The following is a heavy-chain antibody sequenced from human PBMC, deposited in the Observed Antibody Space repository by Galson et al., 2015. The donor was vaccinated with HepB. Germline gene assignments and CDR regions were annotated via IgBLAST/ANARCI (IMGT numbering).Heavy chain of an antibody. CDR2: IYYSGST. CDR1: GGSISSYY. Sequence: QVQLQESGPGLVKPSETLSLTCTVSGGSISSYYWSWIRQPPGKGLEWIGYIYYSGSTNYNPSLKSRVTISVDTSKNQFSLKLSSVTAADTAVYYCARDFVRVEGSHFDYWGQGTLVTVSS. D-gene: IGHD2-8*02. CDR3: ARDFVRVEGSHFDY. J-gene: IGHJ4*02. V-gene: IGHV4-59*01.